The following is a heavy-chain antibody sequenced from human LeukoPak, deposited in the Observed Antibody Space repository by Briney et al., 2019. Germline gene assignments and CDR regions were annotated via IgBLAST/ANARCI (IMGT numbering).Heavy chain of an antibody. CDR1: GLHFSGTA. V-gene: IGHV3-23*01. CDR3: AKDGAQYSSGPECDP. D-gene: IGHD6-19*01. CDR2: ISHDGMNA. J-gene: IGHJ5*02. Sequence: GGSLRLSCAASGLHFSGTAMSWVRQAPGKGLEWVSAISHDGMNAYYADSVKGRFTISRDNSKKTVSLEMSSLTAADTGVCYCAKDGAQYSSGPECDPRGQGALVTVSP.